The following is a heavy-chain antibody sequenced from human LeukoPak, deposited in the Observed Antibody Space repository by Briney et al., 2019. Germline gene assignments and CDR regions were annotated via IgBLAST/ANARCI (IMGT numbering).Heavy chain of an antibody. D-gene: IGHD5-24*01. V-gene: IGHV4-59*12. J-gene: IGHJ4*02. Sequence: PSETLSLTCTVSGGSISSYYWTWIRQPPGKGLEWIGYIYYSGSTDYSPSLKSRVTISVDTSKNQFSLKLSSVTAADTAVYYCARGGRRWLQSKFDYWGQGTLVTVSS. CDR1: GGSISSYY. CDR2: IYYSGST. CDR3: ARGGRRWLQSKFDY.